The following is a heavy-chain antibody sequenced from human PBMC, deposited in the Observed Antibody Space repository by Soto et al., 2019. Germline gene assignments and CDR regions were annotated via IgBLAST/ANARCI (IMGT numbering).Heavy chain of an antibody. V-gene: IGHV3-74*01. J-gene: IGHJ3*02. Sequence: GGSLRLSCAASGFTFSSYWMHWVRQAPGKGLVWVSRINSDGSSTSYADSVKGRFTISRDNAKNTLYLQMNSLRAEDTAVYYCARSGYCSGGSCYDDAFDIWGQGTMVTVSS. CDR1: GFTFSSYW. D-gene: IGHD2-15*01. CDR3: ARSGYCSGGSCYDDAFDI. CDR2: INSDGSST.